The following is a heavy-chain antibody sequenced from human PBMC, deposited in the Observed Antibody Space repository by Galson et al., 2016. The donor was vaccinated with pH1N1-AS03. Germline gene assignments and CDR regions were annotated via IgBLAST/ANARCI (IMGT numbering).Heavy chain of an antibody. V-gene: IGHV5-51*01. D-gene: IGHD2-15*01. Sequence: QSGAEVKKPGESLKISCQASGSIFSSYWIGWVRQRPGKGLEWMGIIWLADSDTKYSPSFQGQVTISVDTSLNTAYLQWSSLEASDTAMYFCARQKYCSGGSCFLYYDAFDMWGQGTLVTVSS. J-gene: IGHJ3*02. CDR1: GSIFSSYW. CDR3: ARQKYCSGGSCFLYYDAFDM. CDR2: IWLADSDT.